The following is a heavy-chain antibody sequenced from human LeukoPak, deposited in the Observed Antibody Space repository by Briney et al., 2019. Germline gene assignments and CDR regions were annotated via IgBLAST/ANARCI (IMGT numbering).Heavy chain of an antibody. CDR2: IYHSGST. CDR3: ARAPLQRLRLGELSFPPLD. CDR1: GVSISSSNW. Sequence: PSGTLSLTCAVSGVSISSSNWWSWVRQPPGKGLEWIGEIYHSGSTNYNPSLKSRVTISVDKSKNQFSLKLSSVTAADTAVYYCARAPLQRLRLGELSFPPLDWGQGTLVTVSS. J-gene: IGHJ4*02. D-gene: IGHD3-16*02. V-gene: IGHV4-4*02.